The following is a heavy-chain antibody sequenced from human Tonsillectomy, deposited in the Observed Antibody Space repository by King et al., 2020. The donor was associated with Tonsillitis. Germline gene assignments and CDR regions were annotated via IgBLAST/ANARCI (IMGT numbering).Heavy chain of an antibody. J-gene: IGHJ3*02. CDR3: ARDLSPDDYDRNVYYDAFDI. CDR1: GFTFSNYC. CDR2: IKQDGSKI. Sequence: VQLVESGGGLVQPGGSLRLSCVASGFTFSNYCMTWVRQSPGKGLEWVANIKQDGSKISYMDSVRGRFTISRDNAKNSLYLQMNRLRAEDTAVYYCARDLSPDDYDRNVYYDAFDIWGQGTMVTVSS. V-gene: IGHV3-7*01. D-gene: IGHD3-22*01.